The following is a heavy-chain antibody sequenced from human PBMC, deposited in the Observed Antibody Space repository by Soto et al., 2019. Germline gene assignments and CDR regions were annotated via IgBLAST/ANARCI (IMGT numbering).Heavy chain of an antibody. CDR3: AREPNESFQFDF. Sequence: ASVKVSCKASGYTFTNYYIHWFRQAPGQGLEWLGILRPRTGDTAYAQRFQGRVTVTTDTSTGTVYLELANLRSDDTAVYYCAREPNESFQFDFWGQGTQVTVSS. V-gene: IGHV1-46*01. J-gene: IGHJ4*02. CDR1: GYTFTNYY. CDR2: LRPRTGDT.